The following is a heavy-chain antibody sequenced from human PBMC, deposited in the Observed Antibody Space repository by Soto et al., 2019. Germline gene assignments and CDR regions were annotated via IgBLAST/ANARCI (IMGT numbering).Heavy chain of an antibody. CDR3: ARERYSNSQYYYYDGMDV. CDR2: ISAYNGNT. V-gene: IGHV1-18*01. Sequence: QVQLVQSGAEVKKPGASVKVSCKASGYTFTSYGISWVRQAPGQGLEWMGWISAYNGNTNYAQKLQGRVTMTTDTSTSTAYKELRSLRDDDTAVYYCARERYSNSQYYYYDGMDVWGQGTTVTVSS. J-gene: IGHJ6*02. CDR1: GYTFTSYG. D-gene: IGHD4-4*01.